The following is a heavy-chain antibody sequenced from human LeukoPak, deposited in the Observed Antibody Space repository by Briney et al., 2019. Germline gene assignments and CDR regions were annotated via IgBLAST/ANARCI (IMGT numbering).Heavy chain of an antibody. CDR1: VGSISSSSYY. J-gene: IGHJ6*03. Sequence: NPSETLSLTCTVSVGSISSSSYYWGWIRQPPGKGLEWIGSIYYSGSTYYNSSLKSRVTISVDTSKNQFSLKLSSVTAADTAVYYCARHAVGYCSGGRCPIPYYYYMDVWGKGTTVTVSS. CDR3: ARHAVGYCSGGRCPIPYYYYMDV. D-gene: IGHD2-15*01. CDR2: IYYSGST. V-gene: IGHV4-39*01.